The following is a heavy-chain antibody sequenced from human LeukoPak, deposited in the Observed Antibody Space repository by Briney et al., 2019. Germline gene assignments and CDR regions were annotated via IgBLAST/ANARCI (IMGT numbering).Heavy chain of an antibody. D-gene: IGHD3-22*01. V-gene: IGHV1-58*02. CDR2: SVVGSGNT. CDR3: AAIGTYYYDSSGFP. Sequence: SVTVSCKASGFSFTSCGMQWVRQARGQRLEGIGWSVVGSGNTKYAHKIQERITITSDMSTSTAYMELSSVRSEDTAVYYCAAIGTYYYDSSGFPWGQGTLVTVSS. J-gene: IGHJ5*02. CDR1: GFSFTSCG.